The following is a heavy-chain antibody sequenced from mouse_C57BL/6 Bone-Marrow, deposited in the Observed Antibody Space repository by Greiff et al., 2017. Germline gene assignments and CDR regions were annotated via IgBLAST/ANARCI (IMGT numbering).Heavy chain of an antibody. CDR1: GFTFSSYA. D-gene: IGHD4-1*01. CDR2: LSSGGDYI. CDR3: TRKVLGAMYY. J-gene: IGHJ4*01. Sequence: EVKLQESGAGLVKPGGSLKLSCAASGFTFSSYAMSWVRPTPEKRLEWVAYLSSGGDYIYSADTVKGRFTISRDNARNTLFLQMISLTSEDTAMYYCTRKVLGAMYYWVQGTSVTVTS. V-gene: IGHV5-9-1*02.